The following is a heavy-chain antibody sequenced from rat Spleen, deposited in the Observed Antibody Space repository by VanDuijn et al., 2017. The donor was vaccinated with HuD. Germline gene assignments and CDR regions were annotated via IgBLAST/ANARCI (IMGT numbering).Heavy chain of an antibody. Sequence: EVHLVESGGGLVQPGRSLKLSCAASGFTFSDYNMAWVRQAPKKGLEWVATIIYDGTKTHYRDSVRGRFTISRDNAKSTLYLQMDSLRSEDTATYYCATEVMAPYFDYWGQGVMVTVSS. D-gene: IGHD1-12*02. V-gene: IGHV5S10*01. CDR3: ATEVMAPYFDY. CDR2: IIYDGTKT. CDR1: GFTFSDYN. J-gene: IGHJ2*01.